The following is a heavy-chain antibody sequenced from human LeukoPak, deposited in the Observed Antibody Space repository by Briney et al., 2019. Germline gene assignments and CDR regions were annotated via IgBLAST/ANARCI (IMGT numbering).Heavy chain of an antibody. J-gene: IGHJ4*02. V-gene: IGHV3-48*02. CDR2: ISSSSSTI. D-gene: IGHD3-10*01. CDR3: ARGPITMVRGVTDY. Sequence: GGSLRLSCAVFGFTLSSYSMSWVRQAPGKGLEWVSYISSSSSTIYYADSVKGRFTISRDNAKNSLYLQMNSLRDEDTAVYYCARGPITMVRGVTDYWGQGTLVTVSS. CDR1: GFTLSSYS.